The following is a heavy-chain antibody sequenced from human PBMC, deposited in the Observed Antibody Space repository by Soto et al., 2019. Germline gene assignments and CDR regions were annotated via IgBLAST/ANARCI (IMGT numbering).Heavy chain of an antibody. CDR2: IYYSGGT. V-gene: IGHV4-31*03. J-gene: IGHJ5*02. Sequence: QVQLEESGPGVVRPSQTLSLSCTVSGGSISNSANHWSWIRQHPGEGLEWIGHIYYSGGTYYSPSLKGRVTMSIDASKNQFSLKLSSVTAADTAVYYCAKGVRGVPNWFDPWGQGTLVTVSS. CDR1: GGSISNSANH. CDR3: AKGVRGVPNWFDP. D-gene: IGHD3-10*01.